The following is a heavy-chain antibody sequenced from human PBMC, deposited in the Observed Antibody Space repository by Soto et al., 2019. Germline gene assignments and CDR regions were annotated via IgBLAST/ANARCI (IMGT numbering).Heavy chain of an antibody. CDR1: GGSISSGDYY. V-gene: IGHV4-30-4*01. J-gene: IGHJ6*02. CDR3: ARSLLWFGELLYGMDV. D-gene: IGHD3-10*01. Sequence: PSETLSLTCTVSGGSISSGDYYWSWIRQPPGKGLEWIGYIYYSGSTYYNPSLKSRVTISVDTSKNQFSLKLGSVTAADTAVYYCARSLLWFGELLYGMDVWGQGNTVTVS. CDR2: IYYSGST.